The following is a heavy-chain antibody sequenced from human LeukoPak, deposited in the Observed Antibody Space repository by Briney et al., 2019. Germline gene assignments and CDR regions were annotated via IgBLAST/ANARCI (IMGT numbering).Heavy chain of an antibody. J-gene: IGHJ4*02. CDR2: IIPIFGTA. CDR1: GGTFSSYA. Sequence: SVKVSCKASGGTFSSYAISWVRQAPGQGLEWMGRIIPIFGTANYAQKLQGRVTMTTDTSTSTAYMELRSLRSDDTAVYYCARDGDIVATIPELDYWGQGTLVTISS. D-gene: IGHD5-12*01. V-gene: IGHV1-69*05. CDR3: ARDGDIVATIPELDY.